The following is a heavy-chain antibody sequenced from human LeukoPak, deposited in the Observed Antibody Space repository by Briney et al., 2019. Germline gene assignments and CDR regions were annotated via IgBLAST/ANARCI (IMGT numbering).Heavy chain of an antibody. CDR1: GGSISSYY. V-gene: IGHV4-59*01. D-gene: IGHD6-19*01. CDR2: IYYSGST. J-gene: IGHJ4*02. Sequence: SETLSLTCTVSGGSISSYYWSWIRQPPGKGLEWIGYIYYSGSTNYNPSLKSRVTISVDTSKNQFSLKLSSVTAADTAVYYCAGALRRNIGSGWYRLDYWGQGTLVTVSS. CDR3: AGALRRNIGSGWYRLDY.